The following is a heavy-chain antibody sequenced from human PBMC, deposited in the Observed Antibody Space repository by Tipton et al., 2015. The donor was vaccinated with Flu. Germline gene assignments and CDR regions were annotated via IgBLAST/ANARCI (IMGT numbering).Heavy chain of an antibody. CDR1: GFTFSSYG. D-gene: IGHD3-10*01. Sequence: SLRLSCAASGFTFSSYGMHWVRQAPGKGLEWVAVISYDGSNKYYADSVKGRFTISRDNSKNTLYLQMNSLRAEDTAVYYCAKDAGGVDYYYYGMDVWGQGTPVTVSS. J-gene: IGHJ6*02. V-gene: IGHV3-30*18. CDR2: ISYDGSNK. CDR3: AKDAGGVDYYYYGMDV.